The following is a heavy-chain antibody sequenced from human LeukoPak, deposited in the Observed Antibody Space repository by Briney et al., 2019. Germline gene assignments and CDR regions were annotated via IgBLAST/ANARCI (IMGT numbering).Heavy chain of an antibody. CDR2: ISSSSSYI. CDR3: ARESRLRFLEWLPSANFYMDV. J-gene: IGHJ6*03. D-gene: IGHD3-3*01. Sequence: GGSLRLSCAASGFTFSSYSMNWVRQAPGKGLEWVSSISSSSSYIHYADSVKGRFTISRDNAKNSLYLQMNSLRAEDTAVYYCARESRLRFLEWLPSANFYMDVWGKGTTVTVSS. CDR1: GFTFSSYS. V-gene: IGHV3-21*01.